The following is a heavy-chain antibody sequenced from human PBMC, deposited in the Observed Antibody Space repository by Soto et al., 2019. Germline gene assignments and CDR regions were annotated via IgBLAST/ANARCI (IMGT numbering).Heavy chain of an antibody. D-gene: IGHD4-17*01. V-gene: IGHV4-31*03. CDR2: IYYSVST. CDR3: ARVNNHGDYGYFDY. CDR1: GGSISSGGYY. J-gene: IGHJ4*02. Sequence: QVQLQESGPGLVKPSQTLSLTCTVSGGSISSGGYYWSWIRQHPGKDLEWIGYIYYSVSTYYNPSLKSRVTISVDTSKNQFSLKLISVTAADTAVYYCARVNNHGDYGYFDYWGQGTLVTVSS.